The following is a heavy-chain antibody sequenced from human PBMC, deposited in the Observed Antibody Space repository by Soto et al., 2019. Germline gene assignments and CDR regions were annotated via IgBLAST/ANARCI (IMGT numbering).Heavy chain of an antibody. J-gene: IGHJ4*02. Sequence: QLQLLESGSGLVKPSQTLSLTCAVSGGSISSGGYSWGWIRQPPGKGLEWIGYIYHSVSTYYNPSLKSRVTISVDRPKTQFSPRLSSVTAADTAVYYCARVPDYWGQGTLVTVSS. V-gene: IGHV4-30-2*01. CDR1: GGSISSGGYS. CDR3: ARVPDY. CDR2: IYHSVST.